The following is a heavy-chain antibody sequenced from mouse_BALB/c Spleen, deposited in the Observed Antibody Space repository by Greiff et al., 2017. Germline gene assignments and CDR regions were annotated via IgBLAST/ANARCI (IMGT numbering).Heavy chain of an antibody. Sequence: EVQRVESGGGLVKPGGSLKLSCAASGFTFSDYYMYWVRQTPEKRLEWVATISDGGSYTYYPDSVKGRFTISRDNAKNNLYLQMSSLKSEDTAMYYCARDPGYYGNYYAMDYWGQGTSVTVSS. CDR3: ARDPGYYGNYYAMDY. V-gene: IGHV5-4*02. CDR2: ISDGGSYT. CDR1: GFTFSDYY. D-gene: IGHD2-1*01. J-gene: IGHJ4*01.